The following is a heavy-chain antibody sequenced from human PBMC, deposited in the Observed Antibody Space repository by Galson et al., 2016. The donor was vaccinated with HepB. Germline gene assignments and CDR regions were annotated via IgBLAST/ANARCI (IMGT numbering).Heavy chain of an antibody. V-gene: IGHV3-33*06. D-gene: IGHD5-24*01. J-gene: IGHJ5*02. CDR2: ICYDGSNN. Sequence: SLRLSCAASGFIFSSYDMHWVRQAPGKGLEWVAVICYDGSNNYYGDSVKGRFTISRDNSKNTLYMQMNSLRVEDTALYYCTKGRRQPPPREDNSFDPWGQGTLVTVSP. CDR3: TKGRRQPPPREDNSFDP. CDR1: GFIFSSYD.